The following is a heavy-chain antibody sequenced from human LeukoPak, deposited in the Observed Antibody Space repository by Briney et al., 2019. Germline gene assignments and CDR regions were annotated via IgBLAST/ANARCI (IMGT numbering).Heavy chain of an antibody. V-gene: IGHV3-73*01. Sequence: PGGSLRLSCAASGFTFSGSAMHWVRQASGKGLEWVGRIRSKANSYATAYAPSVKGRFTISRDDSKNTAYLQMNSLKTEDAAVYYCTRHGQPTRGIYYYYYMDVWGKGTTVTISS. CDR3: TRHGQPTRGIYYYYYMDV. CDR2: IRSKANSYAT. D-gene: IGHD3-16*01. CDR1: GFTFSGSA. J-gene: IGHJ6*03.